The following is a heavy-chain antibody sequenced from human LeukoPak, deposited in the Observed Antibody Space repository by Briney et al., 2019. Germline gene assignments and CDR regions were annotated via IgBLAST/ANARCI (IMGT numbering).Heavy chain of an antibody. V-gene: IGHV1-2*04. CDR1: GYTFTGYY. J-gene: IGHJ1*01. D-gene: IGHD6-13*01. CDR2: INPNSGGT. Sequence: ASVKVSCKASGYTFTGYYMHWVRQAPGQGFEWMGWINPNSGGTNYAQKFQGWVTMTRDTSISTAYMELGRLRSDDTAVYYCATGSSSWYEYFQHWGQGTLVTVSS. CDR3: ATGSSSWYEYFQH.